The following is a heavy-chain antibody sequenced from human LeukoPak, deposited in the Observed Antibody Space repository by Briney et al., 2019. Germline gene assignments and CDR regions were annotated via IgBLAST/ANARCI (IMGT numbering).Heavy chain of an antibody. CDR1: GFTVSSNY. V-gene: IGHV3-66*01. J-gene: IGHJ4*02. D-gene: IGHD3-22*01. CDR2: IYSGGIT. CDR3: ARDTAKYYYDPLETDY. Sequence: PGGSLRLSCAASGFTVSSNYMSWVRQAPGEGLEWVSLIYSGGITYYADSVKGRFTISRDNSKNTLYLQMNSLRAEDTAVYYCARDTAKYYYDPLETDYWGQGPLVPVSS.